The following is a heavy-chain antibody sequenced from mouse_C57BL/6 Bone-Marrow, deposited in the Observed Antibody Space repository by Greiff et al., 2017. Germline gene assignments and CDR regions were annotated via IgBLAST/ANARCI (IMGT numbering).Heavy chain of an antibody. J-gene: IGHJ1*03. CDR2: IYPGDGDT. V-gene: IGHV1-80*01. CDR1: GYAFSSYW. D-gene: IGHD1-1*01. CDR3: ASVYGSSYWYFDV. Sequence: VQLQQSGAELVKPGASVKISCKASGYAFSSYWMNWVKQRPGKGLEWIGQIYPGDGDTNYNGKFKGKATLTADKSPSTAYMQLSSLTSEDSAVYFCASVYGSSYWYFDVWGTGTTVTVSS.